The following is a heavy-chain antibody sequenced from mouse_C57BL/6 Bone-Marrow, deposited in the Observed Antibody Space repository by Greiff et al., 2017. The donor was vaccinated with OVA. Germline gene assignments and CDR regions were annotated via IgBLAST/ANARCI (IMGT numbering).Heavy chain of an antibody. CDR3: ARWLLRPYFDY. D-gene: IGHD2-3*01. V-gene: IGHV1-64*01. Sequence: QVQLKQPGAELVKPGASVKLSCKASGYTFTSYWMHWVKQRPGQGLEWIGMIHPNSGSTNYNEKFKSKATLTVDKSSSTAYMQLSSLTSEDSAVDYCARWLLRPYFDYWGQGTTLTVSS. CDR1: GYTFTSYW. CDR2: IHPNSGST. J-gene: IGHJ2*01.